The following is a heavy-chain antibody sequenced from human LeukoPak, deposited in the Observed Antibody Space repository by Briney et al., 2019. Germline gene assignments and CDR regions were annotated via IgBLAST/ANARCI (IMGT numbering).Heavy chain of an antibody. Sequence: GGSLRLSCSASGFTFSSYALHWVRQAPGKGLEWVAVIAPDGRDKQYADSVKGRFTISRDNSMNTLYLQMDSLRAEDTAVFYCARDFSIGAADYYFDYWGQGTLVTVSS. J-gene: IGHJ4*02. CDR2: IAPDGRDK. V-gene: IGHV3-30*03. D-gene: IGHD6-13*01. CDR1: GFTFSSYA. CDR3: ARDFSIGAADYYFDY.